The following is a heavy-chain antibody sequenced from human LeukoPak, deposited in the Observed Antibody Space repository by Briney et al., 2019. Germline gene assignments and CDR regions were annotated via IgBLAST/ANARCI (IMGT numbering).Heavy chain of an antibody. V-gene: IGHV3-11*05. CDR1: GFTFSSYW. Sequence: GGSLRLSCAASGFTFSSYWMHWVRQAPGKGLEWVSYIPNTSTYTSYADSVKGRFTISRDNAKNSLYLQMNSLRAEDTALYYCARASNTVTGTPTLAIDHWGQGTLVSVSS. J-gene: IGHJ4*02. CDR2: IPNTSTYT. D-gene: IGHD4-11*01. CDR3: ARASNTVTGTPTLAIDH.